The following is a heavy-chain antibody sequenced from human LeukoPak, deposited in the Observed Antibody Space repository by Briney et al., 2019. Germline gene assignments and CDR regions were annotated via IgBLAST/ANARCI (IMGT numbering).Heavy chain of an antibody. D-gene: IGHD3-3*01. CDR2: IYYSGST. J-gene: IGHJ3*02. Sequence: SETLSLTCTVSGGPVSSGSYYWSWIRQPPGKGLEWIGYIYYSGSTYYNPSLKSRITISVDTSKNQFSLKLSSVTAADTAVYYCARVGVRFWEAFDIWGQGTLVTVSS. V-gene: IGHV4-61*01. CDR3: ARVGVRFWEAFDI. CDR1: GGPVSSGSYY.